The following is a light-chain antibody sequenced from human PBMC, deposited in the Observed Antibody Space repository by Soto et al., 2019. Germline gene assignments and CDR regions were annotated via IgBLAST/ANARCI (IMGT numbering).Light chain of an antibody. J-gene: IGKJ1*01. CDR3: QQYGSSGT. Sequence: EIVMTQSPDTLSVSPGEGATLSCRVSQSIRSNLAWYQQRPGRAPRLLMYGASTRATGIPDRFSGSGSGTDFTLTISRLEPEDFAVYYCQQYGSSGTFGQGTKVDIK. V-gene: IGKV3-20*01. CDR2: GAS. CDR1: QSIRSN.